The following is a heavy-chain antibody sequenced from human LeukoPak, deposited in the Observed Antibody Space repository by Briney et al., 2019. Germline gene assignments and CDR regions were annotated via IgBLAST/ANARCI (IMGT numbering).Heavy chain of an antibody. V-gene: IGHV4-4*07. CDR1: GGSISSYY. J-gene: IGHJ4*02. CDR2: IVTRGST. D-gene: IGHD6-19*01. CDR3: ARGKGYSSGWYFDY. Sequence: SETLSLTCTVSGGSISSYYWSWIRQPAGKGLEWIGRIVTRGSTNYNPSLKSRVTMSVDTSKSQFSLKLSSVIAADTAVYYCARGKGYSSGWYFDYWGQGTLVTVSS.